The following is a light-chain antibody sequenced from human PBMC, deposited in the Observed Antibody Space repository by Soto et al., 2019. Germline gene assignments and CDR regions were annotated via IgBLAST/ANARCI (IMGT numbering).Light chain of an antibody. CDR1: SSDIGRYNF. CDR2: EAT. V-gene: IGLV2-14*01. Sequence: QSALTQPASMSGSPGQSITISCTGTSSDIGRYNFVSWYQHLPGKAPKLIIYEATKRPSGVSYRFSGSKSGNTASLTISGLQAEDEADYYCTSYTITSPYVFGTGTKVTVL. J-gene: IGLJ1*01. CDR3: TSYTITSPYV.